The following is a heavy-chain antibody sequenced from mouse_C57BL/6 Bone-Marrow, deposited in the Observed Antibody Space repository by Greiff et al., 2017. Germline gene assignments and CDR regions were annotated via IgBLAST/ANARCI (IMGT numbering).Heavy chain of an antibody. CDR2: IYPGSGST. Sequence: QVQLQQPGAELVKPGASVKMSCKASGYTFTSYWITWVKQRPGQGLEWIGDIYPGSGSTNYNKKFKSKATLTVDTSSSTAYMQLSSLTSEDSAVYYCARGERGYGYGWFAYWGQGTLVTVSA. V-gene: IGHV1-55*01. CDR3: ARGERGYGYGWFAY. J-gene: IGHJ3*01. D-gene: IGHD2-2*01. CDR1: GYTFTSYW.